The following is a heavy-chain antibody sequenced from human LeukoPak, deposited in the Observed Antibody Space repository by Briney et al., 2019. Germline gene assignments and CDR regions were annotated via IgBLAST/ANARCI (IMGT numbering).Heavy chain of an antibody. D-gene: IGHD3-10*01. J-gene: IGHJ4*02. CDR3: ASNYYGSGTHRY. V-gene: IGHV4-31*03. CDR1: GGSISSGGYY. CDR2: IYYSGST. Sequence: SETLSLTCTVSGGSISSGGYYWSWIRQHPGKGLEWIGYIYYSGSTYYNPSLKSRVTISVDTSKNQFSLKLSSVTAADTAVYYCASNYYGSGTHRYWGQGTLVTVSS.